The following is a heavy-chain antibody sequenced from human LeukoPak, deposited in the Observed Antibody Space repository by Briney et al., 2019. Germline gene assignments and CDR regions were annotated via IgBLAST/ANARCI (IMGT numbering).Heavy chain of an antibody. Sequence: SQTLSPTCTLDARSPTSNYRSCIRPPAGDGLEWIESIQTIGTPASNPSPKSRATLSVETPQNQFSLNVGSVTVATPAVNTRGNTDQNPSLKSRVTMSVDTSKNQFSLKVRSVTVADTAVYYCAREGSATARPFVSNDYWGQGILVTVSS. CDR1: ARSPTSNY. CDR2: IQTIGTP. V-gene: IGHV4-4*07. D-gene: IGHD1/OR15-1a*01. CDR3: GNTDQNPSLKSRVTMSVDTSKNQFSLKVRSVTVADTAVYYCAREGSATARPFVSNDY. J-gene: IGHJ4*02.